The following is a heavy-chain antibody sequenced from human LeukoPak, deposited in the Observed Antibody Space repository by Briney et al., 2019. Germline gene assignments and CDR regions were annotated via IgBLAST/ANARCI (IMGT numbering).Heavy chain of an antibody. Sequence: SETLSLTCAVYGGSFSGYYWSWIRQPPGKGLEWIGEINHSGSTNYNPSLKSRVTISVDTSKNQFSLKLSSVTAADTAVYYCAIAEWALLADYWGQGTLVTVSS. CDR2: INHSGST. CDR1: GGSFSGYY. D-gene: IGHD3-3*01. V-gene: IGHV4-34*01. J-gene: IGHJ4*02. CDR3: AIAEWALLADY.